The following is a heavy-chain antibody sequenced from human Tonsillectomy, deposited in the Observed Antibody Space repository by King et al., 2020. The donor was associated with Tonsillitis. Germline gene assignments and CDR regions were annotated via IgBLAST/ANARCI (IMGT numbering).Heavy chain of an antibody. CDR2: ISYDGSHK. Sequence: VQLVESGGGVVQPGRSLRLSCAASGFTFSTYGMHWVRQAPGKGLEWVAVISYDGSHKYYADSVKGRFTISRDNSKNTLFLQMSSLRAEDTAVYYCANHGDNGGFDYWGQGTLVTVSS. J-gene: IGHJ4*02. CDR1: GFTFSTYG. CDR3: ANHGDNGGFDY. D-gene: IGHD4-23*01. V-gene: IGHV3-30*18.